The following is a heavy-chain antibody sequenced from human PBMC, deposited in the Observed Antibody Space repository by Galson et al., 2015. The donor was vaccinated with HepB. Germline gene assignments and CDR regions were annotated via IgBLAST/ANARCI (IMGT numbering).Heavy chain of an antibody. CDR3: ARAPQGYCSSNNCYSGPFDI. D-gene: IGHD2-2*01. CDR1: GFTVSANY. J-gene: IGHJ3*02. Sequence: SLRLSCAASGFTVSANYMSWVRQAPGKGLEWVPVIYTGGSTYYEDSVKGRFTISRHNSKNTVYLQMNRLRVEDTAVYYCARAPQGYCSSNNCYSGPFDIWGQGTMVTVSS. V-gene: IGHV3-53*04. CDR2: IYTGGST.